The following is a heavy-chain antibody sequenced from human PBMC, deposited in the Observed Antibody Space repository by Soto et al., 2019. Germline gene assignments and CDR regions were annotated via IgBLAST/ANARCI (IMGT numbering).Heavy chain of an antibody. Sequence: QVQLVQSGAEVKTPGSSVKVSCKASGDTDTNYVISWVRQAPGQGLEWMGGIFPKFGTTYSAQKLQDRLTITADESTSTVYMHLSSRRLDGTAVYYCEAEMTFGKLSVVWGQWTTVTVSS. CDR2: IFPKFGTT. D-gene: IGHD3-16*02. V-gene: IGHV1-69*01. CDR3: EAEMTFGKLSVV. J-gene: IGHJ6*02. CDR1: GDTDTNYV.